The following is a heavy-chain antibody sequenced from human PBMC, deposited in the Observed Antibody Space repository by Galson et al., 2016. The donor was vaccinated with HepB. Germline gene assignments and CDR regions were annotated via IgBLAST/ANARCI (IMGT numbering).Heavy chain of an antibody. V-gene: IGHV4-39*01. J-gene: IGHJ3*01. CDR1: GGSISSSSYF. CDR3: ARQDRAGLVNF. CDR2: IYYSGTT. Sequence: LSLTCTVSGGSISSSSYFWAWIRQPPGKGLDWIGSIYYSGTTHYNPSLQSRVSISVDASKNQFPLRLTSVSAADTAMYSCARQDRAGLVNFWGQGTMGTVSS. D-gene: IGHD6-19*01.